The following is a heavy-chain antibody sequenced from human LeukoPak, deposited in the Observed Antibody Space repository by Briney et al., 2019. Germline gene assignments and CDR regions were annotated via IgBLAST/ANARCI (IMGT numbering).Heavy chain of an antibody. J-gene: IGHJ6*02. Sequence: ASVKVSCKASGYTFTSYGISWVRQAPGQGLEWMGWISAYNGNTNYAQKLQGRVTMTTDTSTSTAYMELRSLRSDDTAVYYCARDYRPPGYSSSWYYYYYGMDVWGQGTTVTVSS. V-gene: IGHV1-18*01. CDR2: ISAYNGNT. CDR3: ARDYRPPGYSSSWYYYYYGMDV. CDR1: GYTFTSYG. D-gene: IGHD6-13*01.